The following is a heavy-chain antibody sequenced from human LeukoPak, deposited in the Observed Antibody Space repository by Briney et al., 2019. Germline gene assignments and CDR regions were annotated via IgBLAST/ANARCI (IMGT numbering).Heavy chain of an antibody. D-gene: IGHD6-19*01. J-gene: IGHJ4*02. CDR2: IKQEGSEK. CDR1: GFTFSSYW. CDR3: ARSDYSSGYNYYFDY. V-gene: IGHV3-7*01. Sequence: PGGSLRLSCAASGFTFSSYWMSWVRQAPGKGLEWVANIKQEGSEKYYVDSVKGRFTISRDNAKNSLYLQMNSLRAEDTAVYYCARSDYSSGYNYYFDYWGQGTLVTVSS.